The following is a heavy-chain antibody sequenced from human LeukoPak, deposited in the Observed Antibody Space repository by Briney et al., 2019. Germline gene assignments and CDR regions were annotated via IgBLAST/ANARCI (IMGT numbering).Heavy chain of an antibody. CDR2: FDPEDGET. CDR3: ATDFPPEVRGVTNFDY. Sequence: ASVKVSCKVSGYTLTELSMHWVRQAPGKGLEWMGGFDPEDGETIYAQKFQGRVTMTEDTSTDTAYMEPSSLRSEDTAVYYCATDFPPEVRGVTNFDYWGQGTLVTVSS. CDR1: GYTLTELS. V-gene: IGHV1-24*01. J-gene: IGHJ4*02. D-gene: IGHD3-10*01.